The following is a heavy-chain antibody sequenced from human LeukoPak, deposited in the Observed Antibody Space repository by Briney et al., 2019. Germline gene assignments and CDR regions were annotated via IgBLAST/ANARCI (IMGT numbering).Heavy chain of an antibody. D-gene: IGHD6-19*01. Sequence: ASVKVSCKASGFIVTKYGISWVRQAPGQGLECVGWISGYNGDTNYAQNLQGRVTMTRDTSTTTVYMELRSLRSDDTAFYYCARDPSNTSGWKTWFDTWGQGTLVTVSS. CDR2: ISGYNGDT. CDR3: ARDPSNTSGWKTWFDT. V-gene: IGHV1-18*01. CDR1: GFIVTKYG. J-gene: IGHJ5*02.